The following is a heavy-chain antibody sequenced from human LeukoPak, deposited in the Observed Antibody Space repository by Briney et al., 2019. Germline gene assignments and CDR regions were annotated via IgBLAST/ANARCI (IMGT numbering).Heavy chain of an antibody. J-gene: IGHJ6*03. V-gene: IGHV4-34*01. Sequence: SETLSVTCAVYGGSFIGYYWSWIRQPQGKGLEWIGEINHSGSTNYNPSLKSRVTISVDTSKNQFSLKLSSVTAADTAVYYCARCGTTRRPKNNYYMDVWGKGTTVTVSS. D-gene: IGHD4-17*01. CDR3: ARCGTTRRPKNNYYMDV. CDR1: GGSFIGYY. CDR2: INHSGST.